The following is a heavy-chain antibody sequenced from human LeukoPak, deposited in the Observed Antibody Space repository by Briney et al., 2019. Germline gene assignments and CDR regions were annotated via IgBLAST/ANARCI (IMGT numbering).Heavy chain of an antibody. CDR1: GFTFSSYE. Sequence: HPGGSLRLSCAASGFTFSSYEMNWVRQAPGKGLEWVSYISSSGSTIYYADSVKGRFTISRDNAKNSLYLQMNSLRAEDTAVYYCARQPGYYDSSGSSDYWGQGTLVTVSS. V-gene: IGHV3-48*03. D-gene: IGHD3-22*01. J-gene: IGHJ4*02. CDR3: ARQPGYYDSSGSSDY. CDR2: ISSSGSTI.